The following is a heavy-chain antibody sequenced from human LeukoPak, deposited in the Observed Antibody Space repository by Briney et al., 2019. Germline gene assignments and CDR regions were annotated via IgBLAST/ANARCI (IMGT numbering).Heavy chain of an antibody. V-gene: IGHV3-7*01. J-gene: IGHJ5*02. CDR2: IKQDGSEK. CDR1: EFTFSSYW. Sequence: GGSLRLSCEASEFTFSSYWMSWVRLARGKGLEWVASIKQDGSEKYYVDSVKGRFTISRDNAKKSLYLQMNSLRAEDTAVYYSARDALYSSSNWFDPWGQGTLVTVSS. CDR3: ARDALYSSSNWFDP. D-gene: IGHD2-15*01.